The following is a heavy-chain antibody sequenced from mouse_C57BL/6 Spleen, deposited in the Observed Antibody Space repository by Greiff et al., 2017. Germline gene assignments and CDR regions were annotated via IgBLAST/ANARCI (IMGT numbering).Heavy chain of an antibody. J-gene: IGHJ2*01. D-gene: IGHD2-14*01. CDR3: ARATMGTTTDYYFDY. CDR2: ISDGGSYT. Sequence: EVMLVESGGGLVKPGGSLKLSCAASGFTFSSYAMSWVRQTPEKRLEWVATISDGGSYTYYPDNVKGRFTIARDKAKNNLYLQMSHLKSEDTAMYDCARATMGTTTDYYFDYWGQGTTLTVSS. V-gene: IGHV5-4*03. CDR1: GFTFSSYA.